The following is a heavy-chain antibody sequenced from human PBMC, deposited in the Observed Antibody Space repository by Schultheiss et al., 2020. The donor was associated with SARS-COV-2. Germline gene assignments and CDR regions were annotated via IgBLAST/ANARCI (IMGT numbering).Heavy chain of an antibody. Sequence: GESLKISCAASGFTFSDYYMSWIRQAPGKGLEWVSYISSSGSTIYYADSVKGRFTISRDNAKNSLYLQMNSLRVEDTAVYYCASGSFYYDTSGYNYWGQGTLVTAPQ. CDR3: ASGSFYYDTSGYNY. CDR2: ISSSGSTI. D-gene: IGHD3-22*01. V-gene: IGHV3-11*01. J-gene: IGHJ4*02. CDR1: GFTFSDYY.